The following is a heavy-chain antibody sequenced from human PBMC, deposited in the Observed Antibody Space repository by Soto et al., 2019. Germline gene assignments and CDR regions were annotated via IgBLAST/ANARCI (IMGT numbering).Heavy chain of an antibody. Sequence: EVQLAESGGGLAQPGGALRLSCAASGFTLSGYALDWVRQAPGKGLEYVSGISSNGVGTYYANSVQGRFTISRDTSKNAVYLQTGSLRPEDMAVYYCAGRARPDFYYMDVWGKGTTVTVSS. V-gene: IGHV3-64*01. J-gene: IGHJ6*03. CDR2: ISSNGVGT. D-gene: IGHD6-6*01. CDR1: GFTLSGYA. CDR3: AGRARPDFYYMDV.